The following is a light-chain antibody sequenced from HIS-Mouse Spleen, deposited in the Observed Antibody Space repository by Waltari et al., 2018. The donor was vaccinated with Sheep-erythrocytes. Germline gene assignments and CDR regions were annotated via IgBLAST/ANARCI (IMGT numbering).Light chain of an antibody. CDR3: SSYTSSSTWV. V-gene: IGLV2-14*03. J-gene: IGLJ3*02. Sequence: QPALPQPASVSGSPGQSIHISCTGPRGDVGCYNYVSWYQQHPGKAPKLMIYDVSNRPSGVSNRFSGSKSGNTASLTISGLHAEDEADYYCSSYTSSSTWVFGGGTKLTVL. CDR1: RGDVGCYNY. CDR2: DVS.